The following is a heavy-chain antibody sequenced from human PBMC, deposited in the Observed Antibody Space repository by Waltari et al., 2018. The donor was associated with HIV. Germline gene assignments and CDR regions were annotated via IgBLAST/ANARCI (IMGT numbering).Heavy chain of an antibody. CDR2: IRYDGSTK. Sequence: QVHLVESGGGVVQPGGSLRLSCAASGFSFRTYGMHWVRQGPGKGLGWLSFIRYDGSTKYYVKSVKGRFTISRDNSNNTLYLQMNSLRAEDTAVYYCAKGVWFGELIGPDYWGQGTLVTVSS. CDR3: AKGVWFGELIGPDY. V-gene: IGHV3-30*02. CDR1: GFSFRTYG. J-gene: IGHJ4*02. D-gene: IGHD3-10*01.